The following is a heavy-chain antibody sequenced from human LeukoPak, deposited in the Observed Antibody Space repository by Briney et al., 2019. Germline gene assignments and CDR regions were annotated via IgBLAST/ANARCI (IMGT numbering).Heavy chain of an antibody. D-gene: IGHD7-27*01. Sequence: GGSLRLSCAASGFSFSSSGIHWVRQAPGKGLEWVAFIQYDGGNEYYADSVKGRFTISRDNSENTVRLLMNSLRTEDTAMYYCVRDGAHWDLDYWGQGTLVTVSS. J-gene: IGHJ4*02. CDR2: IQYDGGNE. CDR1: GFSFSSSG. CDR3: VRDGAHWDLDY. V-gene: IGHV3-30*02.